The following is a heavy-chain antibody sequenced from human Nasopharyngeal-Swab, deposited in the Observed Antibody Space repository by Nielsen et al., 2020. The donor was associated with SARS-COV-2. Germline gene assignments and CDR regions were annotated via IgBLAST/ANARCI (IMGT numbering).Heavy chain of an antibody. Sequence: ASVKVSCKASGYTFTGHNMHWVRQAPGQGLEWMAIFDPIGDSTSHAQKFQGRLTMTTDTTTSTVYMELSSLRAEDAAVYYCARDSDNWAIDYWGQGTLVTVSP. V-gene: IGHV1-46*01. CDR3: ARDSDNWAIDY. CDR1: GYTFTGHN. D-gene: IGHD1-1*01. CDR2: FDPIGDST. J-gene: IGHJ4*02.